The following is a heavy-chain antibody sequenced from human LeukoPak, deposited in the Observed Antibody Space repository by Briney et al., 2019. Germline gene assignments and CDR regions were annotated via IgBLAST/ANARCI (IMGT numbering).Heavy chain of an antibody. J-gene: IGHJ4*02. CDR3: ARDGQYSSSFDY. Sequence: PGGSLRLSCAASGFTFSSYSMNWVRQAPGKGLEWVSSIGSSSSYIYYADSVKGRFTISRDNAKNSLYLQMNSLRAEDTAVYYCARDGQYSSSFDYWGQGTLVTVSS. V-gene: IGHV3-21*01. CDR1: GFTFSSYS. D-gene: IGHD6-6*01. CDR2: IGSSSSYI.